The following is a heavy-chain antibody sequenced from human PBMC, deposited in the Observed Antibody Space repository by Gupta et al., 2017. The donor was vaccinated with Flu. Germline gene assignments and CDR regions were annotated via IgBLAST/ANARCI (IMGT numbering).Heavy chain of an antibody. D-gene: IGHD3-22*01. J-gene: IGHJ5*02. CDR2: ISDHRETT. CDR3: ARGAEGFNMIRVSSFDP. Sequence: MNVGRQAPGKGLAWVGVISDHRETTHYNQFGSGRFTISRDKSRNTLYLTMDGLTADDTAVYYCARGAEGFNMIRVSSFDP. V-gene: IGHV3-23*01.